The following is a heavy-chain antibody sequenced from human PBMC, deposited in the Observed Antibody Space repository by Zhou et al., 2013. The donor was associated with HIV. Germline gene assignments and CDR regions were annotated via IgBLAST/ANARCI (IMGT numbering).Heavy chain of an antibody. J-gene: IGHJ6*02. CDR1: GFTFSSYG. Sequence: VQLVESGGGVVQPGRSLRLSCAASGFTFSSYGMHWVRQAPGKGLEWVAVIWYDGSNKYYADSVKGRFTISRDNSKNTLYLLMNSLRAEDTAVYYCAKSTTYCSGGTCYPGHYYGMDVWGQGTTVTVSS. CDR2: IWYDGSNK. CDR3: AKSTTYCSGGTCYPGHYYGMDV. V-gene: IGHV3-30*18. D-gene: IGHD2-15*01.